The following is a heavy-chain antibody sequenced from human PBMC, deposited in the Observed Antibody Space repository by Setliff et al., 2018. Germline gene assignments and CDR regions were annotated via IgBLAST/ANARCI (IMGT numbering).Heavy chain of an antibody. Sequence: SETLSLTCAVYGGSFSGYYWSWIRQPPGKGLEWIGEINHSGSTNYNPSLKSRFTISRDNSKNTLYLQMNSLRAEDTAVYYCVRDTTSGWMLTNWGQGTLVTVSS. CDR3: VRDTTSGWMLTN. CDR2: INHSGST. J-gene: IGHJ4*02. D-gene: IGHD6-25*01. V-gene: IGHV4-34*01. CDR1: GGSFSGYY.